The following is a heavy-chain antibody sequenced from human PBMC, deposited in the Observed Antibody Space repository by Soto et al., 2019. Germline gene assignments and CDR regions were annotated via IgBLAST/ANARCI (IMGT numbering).Heavy chain of an antibody. CDR1: GFTFDDYA. V-gene: IGHV3-9*01. D-gene: IGHD3-16*01. J-gene: IGHJ6*02. CDR2: ISWNSGSI. CDR3: AKDMAIRPPYYGMDV. Sequence: GGSLRLSCAASGFTFDDYAMHWVRQSPGKGLEWVSGISWNSGSIGYADSVKGRFTISRDNAKNSLYLQMNSLRAEDTALYYCAKDMAIRPPYYGMDVWGQGTTVTVSS.